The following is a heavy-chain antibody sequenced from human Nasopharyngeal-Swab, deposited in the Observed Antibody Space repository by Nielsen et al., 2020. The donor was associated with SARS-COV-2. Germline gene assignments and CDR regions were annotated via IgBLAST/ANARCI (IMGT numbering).Heavy chain of an antibody. V-gene: IGHV4-34*01. CDR1: GGSFSGYY. D-gene: IGHD4-17*01. J-gene: IGHJ4*02. CDR3: ARGHDYGDFDY. Sequence: SKTLSLTCAVYGGSFSGYYWSWIRQPPGKGLEWIGEINHSGSTNYNPSLKSRVTISVDTSKNQFSLKLSSVTAADTAVYYCARGHDYGDFDYWGQGTLVTVSS. CDR2: INHSGST.